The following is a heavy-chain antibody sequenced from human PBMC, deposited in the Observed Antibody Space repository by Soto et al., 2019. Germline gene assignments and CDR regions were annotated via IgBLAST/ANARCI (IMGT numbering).Heavy chain of an antibody. CDR1: EFSLSSSD. D-gene: IGHD6-19*01. V-gene: IGHV3-30*18. CDR2: SSFDGTQQ. Sequence: QPGGSLRLSCTASEFSLSSSDMHWVRRAPGKGLEWLAVSSFDGTQQFYGDSVKGRFTVSRDNSNNTLYLEMNSLRTEDMAVYYCAKQLRGSGWYPLDSWGQGTPVTVSS. J-gene: IGHJ4*02. CDR3: AKQLRGSGWYPLDS.